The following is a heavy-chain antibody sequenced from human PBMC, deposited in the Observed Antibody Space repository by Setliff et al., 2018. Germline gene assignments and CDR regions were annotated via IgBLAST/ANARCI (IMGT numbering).Heavy chain of an antibody. Sequence: PSETLSLTCTVSGGGSINNYYWSWVRQSPGKGLEWIGFVHFGGDTNYNPSLKSRVTISVDTSKNQFSLRLKSVTAADTAIYYCARGLNTESWTPLYWSPGTRVTVSS. V-gene: IGHV4-59*08. CDR1: GGGSINNYY. D-gene: IGHD2-15*01. J-gene: IGHJ4*02. CDR2: VHFGGDT. CDR3: ARGLNTESWTPLY.